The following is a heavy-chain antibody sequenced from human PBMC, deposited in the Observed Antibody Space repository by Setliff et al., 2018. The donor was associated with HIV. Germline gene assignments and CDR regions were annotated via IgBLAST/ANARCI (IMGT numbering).Heavy chain of an antibody. D-gene: IGHD7-27*01. J-gene: IGHJ6*03. Sequence: SETLSLTCAAYGGPFTNHGWNWIRQSPGKGMEWIGATDNRGGTASNTSFKSRVTISVDPSKNQFSLKLSSVTAADTAVYYCAREYALTGLYYYYYYMDVWGKGTTVTVSS. CDR3: AREYALTGLYYYYYYMDV. CDR1: GGPFTNHG. CDR2: TDNRGGT. V-gene: IGHV4-34*01.